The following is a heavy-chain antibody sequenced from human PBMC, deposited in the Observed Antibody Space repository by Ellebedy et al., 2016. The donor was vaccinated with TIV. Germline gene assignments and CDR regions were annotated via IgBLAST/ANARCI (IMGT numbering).Heavy chain of an antibody. D-gene: IGHD6-19*01. V-gene: IGHV1-46*01. CDR3: ARGLPQQWLGPQFDY. Sequence: AASVKVSCKASGYTFTSYYMHWVRQAPGQGLEWMGVINPSGAHTTYTQKFQGRVTMTRDTSTSTVYMDLSSLRSGDTAVYYCARGLPQQWLGPQFDYWGQGTLVTVSS. CDR1: GYTFTSYY. J-gene: IGHJ4*02. CDR2: INPSGAHT.